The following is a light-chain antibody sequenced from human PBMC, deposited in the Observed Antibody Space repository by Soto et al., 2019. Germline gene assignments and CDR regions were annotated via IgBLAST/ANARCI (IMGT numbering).Light chain of an antibody. CDR3: SSYAGSNTLV. J-gene: IGLJ2*01. Sequence: QSVLTQPPSASGTPGQRVTISCSGTTSNIGDNFVYWFQQIPGTAPKLLILRDSQRPSGVPDRFSGSKAGTSASLTISGLRSEDDAYYYCSSYAGSNTLVFGGGTKLTVL. CDR1: TSNIGDNF. CDR2: RDS. V-gene: IGLV1-47*01.